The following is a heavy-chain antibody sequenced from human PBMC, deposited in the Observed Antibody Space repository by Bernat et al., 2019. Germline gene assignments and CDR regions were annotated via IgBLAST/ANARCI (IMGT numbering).Heavy chain of an antibody. V-gene: IGHV3-74*01. CDR2: ISSDGRTT. CDR1: GFTFSNYW. CDR3: TRDFTPHDFDY. J-gene: IGHJ4*02. Sequence: EVQLVESGGGLVQPGGSLRLSCAVSGFTFSNYWMHWVRQAPGKGLVWVSRISSDGRTTRYADSVKGRFTISRDNAKNTLYLQMTSLRVEDTAVYYCTRDFTPHDFDYWGQGTLVTVSS. D-gene: IGHD2-15*01.